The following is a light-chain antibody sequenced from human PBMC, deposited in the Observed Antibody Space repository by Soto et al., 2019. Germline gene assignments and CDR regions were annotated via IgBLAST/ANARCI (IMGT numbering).Light chain of an antibody. CDR3: QQSNNWPYT. J-gene: IGKJ2*01. Sequence: EIVMTQSPATLSVSPGERATLSCRASQSVSSNLAWYQQKPGQAPRLLFYGASTRATGVPAMFSGSGSGTDFTLTISSLQSEDFAVYYCQQSNNWPYTFGQGTKLEIK. V-gene: IGKV3-15*01. CDR1: QSVSSN. CDR2: GAS.